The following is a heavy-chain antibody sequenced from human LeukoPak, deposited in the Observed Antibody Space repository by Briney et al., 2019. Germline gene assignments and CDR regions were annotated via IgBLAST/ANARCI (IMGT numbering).Heavy chain of an antibody. Sequence: ASVKVSCKASGYTFTSYDSNWVRQATGQGLEWMGWMNPNSGNTGYAQKFQGRVTMTRNTSISTAYMELSSLRSEDTAVYYCAREASIAAAYDYWGQGTLVTVSS. CDR2: MNPNSGNT. V-gene: IGHV1-8*01. CDR1: GYTFTSYD. D-gene: IGHD6-6*01. J-gene: IGHJ4*02. CDR3: AREASIAAAYDY.